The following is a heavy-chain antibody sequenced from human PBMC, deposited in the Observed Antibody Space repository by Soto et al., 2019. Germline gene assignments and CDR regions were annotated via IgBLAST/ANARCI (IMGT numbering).Heavy chain of an antibody. J-gene: IGHJ5*02. CDR3: ARVPMMMVRGVPRWFDP. Sequence: SETLSLTCTVSGGSISSGGYYWSWIRQHPGKGLEWIGYIYYSGSTYYNPSLKSRVTISVDTSKNQFSLKLSSVTAADTAVYYCARVPMMMVRGVPRWFDPWGQGTLVTVSS. CDR1: GGSISSGGYY. V-gene: IGHV4-31*02. CDR2: IYYSGST. D-gene: IGHD3-10*01.